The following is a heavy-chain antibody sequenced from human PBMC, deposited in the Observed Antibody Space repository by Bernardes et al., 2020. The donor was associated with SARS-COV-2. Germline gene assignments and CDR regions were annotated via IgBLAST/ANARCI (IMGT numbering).Heavy chain of an antibody. Sequence: GGSLRLSCAASGFTFSSYSMNWVRQAPGKGLEWVSSIISSSSYIYYADSVKGRFTISRDNAKNSLYLQMNSLGAEDTAVYYCARDPRSYYDFWSGYYPSFDYWGQGTLVTVSS. CDR1: GFTFSSYS. D-gene: IGHD3-3*01. CDR2: IISSSSYI. CDR3: ARDPRSYYDFWSGYYPSFDY. V-gene: IGHV3-21*01. J-gene: IGHJ4*02.